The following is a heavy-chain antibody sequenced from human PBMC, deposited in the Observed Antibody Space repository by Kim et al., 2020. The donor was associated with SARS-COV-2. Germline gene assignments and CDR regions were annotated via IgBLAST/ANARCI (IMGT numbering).Heavy chain of an antibody. Sequence: SVKVSCKAPGGTFNNYGITWVRQAPGQGLEWMGRIIPFADKTDYAQKFQGRVTIIADKPTSTAYMELSRLRSEDTAVYYCARSVAYTYGYYYYMDVWGK. CDR2: IIPFADKT. CDR3: ARSVAYTYGYYYYMDV. J-gene: IGHJ6*03. V-gene: IGHV1-69*04. D-gene: IGHD2-8*01. CDR1: GGTFNNYG.